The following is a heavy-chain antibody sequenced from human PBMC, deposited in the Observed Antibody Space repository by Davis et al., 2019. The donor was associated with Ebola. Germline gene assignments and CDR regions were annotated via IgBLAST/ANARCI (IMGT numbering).Heavy chain of an antibody. J-gene: IGHJ4*02. V-gene: IGHV1-3*01. D-gene: IGHD2-15*01. Sequence: ASAQVPCKASGYTLTSYAMHWVRPAPGQRLEWMGWINAGNGDTKYSQKFRGRVTITRDTFASTSYMELSSLRSEDTAVYYCARRMLRAEAFDYWGQRTLVTVSS. CDR3: ARRMLRAEAFDY. CDR2: INAGNGDT. CDR1: GYTLTSYA.